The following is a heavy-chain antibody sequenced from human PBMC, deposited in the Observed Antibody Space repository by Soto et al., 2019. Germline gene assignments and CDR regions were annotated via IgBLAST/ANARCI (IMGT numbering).Heavy chain of an antibody. CDR1: GYTFTSYY. J-gene: IGHJ6*03. D-gene: IGHD2-15*01. V-gene: IGHV1-46*03. Sequence: ASVKVSCKASGYTFTSYYMHWVRQAPGQGLEWMGIINPSGGSTSYAQKFQGRVTMTRDTSTSTVYMELSSLISEDTAVYYCARGCSGGSCYYYYYMDVWGKGTTVTVSS. CDR2: INPSGGST. CDR3: ARGCSGGSCYYYYYMDV.